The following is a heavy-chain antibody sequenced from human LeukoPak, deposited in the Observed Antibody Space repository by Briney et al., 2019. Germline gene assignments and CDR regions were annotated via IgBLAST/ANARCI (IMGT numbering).Heavy chain of an antibody. CDR3: ARDRDIVATIGDYYMDV. J-gene: IGHJ6*03. Sequence: GGSLRLSCAASGFTFSSYWMSWVRQAPGKGLEWVANIKQDGSEKYYVDSVKGRFTISRDNAKNSLYLQMNSLRAEDTAVYYCARDRDIVATIGDYYMDVWGKGTTVTVSS. V-gene: IGHV3-7*01. D-gene: IGHD5-12*01. CDR1: GFTFSSYW. CDR2: IKQDGSEK.